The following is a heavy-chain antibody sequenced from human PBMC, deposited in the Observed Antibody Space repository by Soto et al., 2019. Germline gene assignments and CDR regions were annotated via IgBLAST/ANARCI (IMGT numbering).Heavy chain of an antibody. Sequence: QVQLVESGGGAVQPGRSLRLSCAASGFTFSSYGMHWVRQAPGKGLEWVAVISYDGSNKYYADSVKVRFTISRDNSKNTLYLQMNSLRAEDTAVYYCAKVGYCSGGSCYYYYGMDVWGQGTTVTVSS. J-gene: IGHJ6*02. CDR1: GFTFSSYG. D-gene: IGHD2-15*01. CDR2: ISYDGSNK. V-gene: IGHV3-30*18. CDR3: AKVGYCSGGSCYYYYGMDV.